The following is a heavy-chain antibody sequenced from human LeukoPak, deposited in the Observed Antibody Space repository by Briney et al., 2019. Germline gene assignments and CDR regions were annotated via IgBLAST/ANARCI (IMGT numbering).Heavy chain of an antibody. V-gene: IGHV3-21*01. CDR1: GFTFSSYS. CDR2: ISSSSNYI. Sequence: PGGSLRLSCAASGFTFSSYSMNWVRQAPGKGLEWVSSISSSSNYIYYADSVKGRFTISRDNAKNSLYLQMNSLRAEDTAVYYCARLDSIAVAGVYWGQGTLVTVSS. CDR3: ARLDSIAVAGVY. J-gene: IGHJ4*02. D-gene: IGHD6-19*01.